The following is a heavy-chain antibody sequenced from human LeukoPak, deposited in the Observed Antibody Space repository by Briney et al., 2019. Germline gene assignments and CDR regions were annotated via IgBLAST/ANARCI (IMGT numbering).Heavy chain of an antibody. CDR3: ARRRADYGYSSSWYVEYYFDY. CDR2: LYYSGST. Sequence: PSETLSLTCTGSRGSIISYYWSWIRQPPGRGLDGIGYLYYSGSTNYNPSLKSRVTISVDTSKNQFSLKLSSVTAADTAVYYCARRRADYGYSSSWYVEYYFDYWGQGTLVTVSS. D-gene: IGHD6-13*01. CDR1: RGSIISYY. V-gene: IGHV4-59*08. J-gene: IGHJ4*02.